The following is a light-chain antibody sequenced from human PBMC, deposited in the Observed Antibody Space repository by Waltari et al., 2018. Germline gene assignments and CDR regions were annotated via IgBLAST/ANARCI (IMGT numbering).Light chain of an antibody. CDR1: SSNIGTNT. CDR2: GND. Sequence: QSVLTQPPSASGTPGQTVTISCSGSSSNIGTNTVNWYQQLPGTAPKVVIYGNDQRPSGVPDRCSCSKSGTSASLAISGFQSEDEADYYCAAWDDTLNGHFVFGTGTKVTVL. J-gene: IGLJ1*01. V-gene: IGLV1-44*01. CDR3: AAWDDTLNGHFV.